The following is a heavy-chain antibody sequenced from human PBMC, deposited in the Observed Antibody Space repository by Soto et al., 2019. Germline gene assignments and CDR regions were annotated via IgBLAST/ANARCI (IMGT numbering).Heavy chain of an antibody. CDR1: GFIFSGFA. J-gene: IGHJ4*02. CDR3: AKDRCGGTSCGSDY. D-gene: IGHD2-2*01. V-gene: IGHV3-30*18. Sequence: QVQLVESGGGVVQPGRSLGLSCAASGFIFSGFAMHWVCQAPGKGLEWVAFISSDGSNKSYGDSVKGRFTISRDNSKNTLYLQMNSLRAEDTAVYYCAKDRCGGTSCGSDYWGQGTLVTVSS. CDR2: ISSDGSNK.